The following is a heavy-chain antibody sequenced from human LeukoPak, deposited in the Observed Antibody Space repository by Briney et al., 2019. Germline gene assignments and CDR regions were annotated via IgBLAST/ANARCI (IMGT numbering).Heavy chain of an antibody. V-gene: IGHV3-33*01. D-gene: IGHD6-19*01. CDR1: VFTFTRSG. CDR2: ILYDGRNK. J-gene: IGHJ4*02. Sequence: SGRSLRLSCAASVFTFTRSGIQWVRQAPSKWLGWVEFILYDGRNKYYVASVKGRFTISRDNSKNTVYLQMNSLRAEDTAVYFCARDLSIAVFDYWGQGTLVTVSS. CDR3: ARDLSIAVFDY.